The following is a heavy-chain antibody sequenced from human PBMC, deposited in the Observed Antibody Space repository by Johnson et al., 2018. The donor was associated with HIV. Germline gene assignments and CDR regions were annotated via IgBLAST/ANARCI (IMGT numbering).Heavy chain of an antibody. CDR2: IYSGGST. D-gene: IGHD3-9*01. Sequence: VQLVESGGGLIQPGGSLRLSCAASGFTVSSNYMNWVRQPPGKGLEWVSVIYSGGSTYYADSVKGRFTISRDHSKNTLYRQMNSLRAEDVAVYYCARATLYYDILTGYQPDAFDIWGQGTIVTVSS. J-gene: IGHJ3*02. CDR3: ARATLYYDILTGYQPDAFDI. CDR1: GFTVSSNY. V-gene: IGHV3-53*01.